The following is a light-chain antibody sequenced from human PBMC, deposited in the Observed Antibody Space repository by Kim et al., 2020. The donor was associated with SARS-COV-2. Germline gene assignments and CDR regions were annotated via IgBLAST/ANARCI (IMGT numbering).Light chain of an antibody. Sequence: DIQMTQSPSSLSASVGDRVTITGRASQSISSYLNWYQQKPGKAPKLLIYAASSLQSGVPSRFSGSGSGTDLTLTISSLQPEDFATYYCQQSYSTPRSFGQGTKLEI. CDR3: QQSYSTPRS. V-gene: IGKV1-39*01. J-gene: IGKJ2*01. CDR1: QSISSY. CDR2: AAS.